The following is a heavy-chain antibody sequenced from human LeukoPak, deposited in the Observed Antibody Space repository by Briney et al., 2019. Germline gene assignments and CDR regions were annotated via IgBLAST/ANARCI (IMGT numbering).Heavy chain of an antibody. Sequence: RGGSLRLSCAASGFTFNNYGMHWDRQAPGKGLEWVAFIRYNGNNQYYADSVKGRFTISRDNSKNTLYLQMNSLKGDDTAVYYCAKDSAFYYIDVWGKGTTVIISS. CDR2: IRYNGNNQ. V-gene: IGHV3-30*02. J-gene: IGHJ6*03. CDR1: GFTFNNYG. D-gene: IGHD3-10*01. CDR3: AKDSAFYYIDV.